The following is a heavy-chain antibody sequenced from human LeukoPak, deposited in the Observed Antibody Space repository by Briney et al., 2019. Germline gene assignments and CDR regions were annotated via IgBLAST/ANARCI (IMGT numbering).Heavy chain of an antibody. D-gene: IGHD2-8*01. J-gene: IGHJ6*02. CDR1: GGSISSYY. V-gene: IGHV4-59*01. Sequence: SETLSLTCTVSGGSISSYYWSWIRRPPGKGLDWIGYIYYSGSTNYNPSLKSRVTISVDTSKNQFSLKVSSVTAADTAVYYCARVMLGPNEFYYYGMDVWGQGTTVTVSS. CDR3: ARVMLGPNEFYYYGMDV. CDR2: IYYSGST.